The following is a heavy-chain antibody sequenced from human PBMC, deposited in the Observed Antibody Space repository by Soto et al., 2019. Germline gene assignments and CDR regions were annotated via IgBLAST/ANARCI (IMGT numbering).Heavy chain of an antibody. Sequence: PSETLSLTCTVSGGSISSYYWSWIRQPPGKGLEWIGYIYYSGSTNYNPSLKSRVTISVDTSKNQFSLKLSSVTAADTAVYYCARVVPYSGCYWTFDPWGQGTLVTVSS. D-gene: IGHD1-26*01. CDR2: IYYSGST. CDR1: GGSISSYY. CDR3: ARVVPYSGCYWTFDP. V-gene: IGHV4-59*01. J-gene: IGHJ5*02.